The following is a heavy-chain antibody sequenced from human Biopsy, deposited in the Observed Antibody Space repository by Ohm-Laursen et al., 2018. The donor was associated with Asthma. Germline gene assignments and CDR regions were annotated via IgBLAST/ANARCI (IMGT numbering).Heavy chain of an antibody. J-gene: IGHJ6*02. D-gene: IGHD3-3*01. CDR2: LSPMLGRP. CDR3: SRAVTILQEWSGGMDV. Sequence: ASVKVSCKASGDAFATYTYNWVRQAPGQGLEWLGGLSPMLGRPNYAERFQGRVTITADRSTSTAYMELSSLTIEDTAVYYCSRAVTILQEWSGGMDVWGQGTTVTVSS. V-gene: IGHV1-69*10. CDR1: GDAFATYT.